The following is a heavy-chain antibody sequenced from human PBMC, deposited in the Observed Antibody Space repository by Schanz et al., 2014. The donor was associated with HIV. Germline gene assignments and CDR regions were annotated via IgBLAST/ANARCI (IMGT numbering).Heavy chain of an antibody. V-gene: IGHV3-33*01. Sequence: QVQLAESGGCVVQPWGSLRLSCAASGFTFSSFGMHWVRQAPGKGLEWVALIWYDGSNQYYADSVKGRFTISRDNSKNTLYLQMNSLRAEDTAVYYCARAFSVGQLVRVVDSWGQGTPVTVSS. CDR2: IWYDGSNQ. CDR3: ARAFSVGQLVRVVDS. CDR1: GFTFSSFG. J-gene: IGHJ4*02. D-gene: IGHD6-6*01.